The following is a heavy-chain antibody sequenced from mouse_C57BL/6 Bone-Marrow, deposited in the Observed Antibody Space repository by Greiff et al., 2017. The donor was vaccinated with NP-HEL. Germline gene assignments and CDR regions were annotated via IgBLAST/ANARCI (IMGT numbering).Heavy chain of an antibody. CDR1: GYTFTSYW. J-gene: IGHJ4*01. D-gene: IGHD1-1*01. V-gene: IGHV1-50*01. CDR2: IDPSDSYT. CDR3: ARPTVPYYYAMDY. Sequence: VQLQQSGAELVKPGASVKLSCKASGYTFTSYWMQWVKQRPGQGLEWIGEIDPSDSYTNYNQKFKGKATLTVDTSSSTAYMQLSSLTSEDSAVYYCARPTVPYYYAMDYWGQGTSVTVSS.